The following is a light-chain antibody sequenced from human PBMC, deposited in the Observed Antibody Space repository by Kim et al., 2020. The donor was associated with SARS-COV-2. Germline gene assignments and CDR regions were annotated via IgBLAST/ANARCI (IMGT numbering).Light chain of an antibody. CDR1: QSVSSS. CDR2: GAS. V-gene: IGKV3-20*01. CDR3: QQYASPPAT. J-gene: IGKJ5*01. Sequence: EVVLTQSPGTLSLSPGERATLSCRASQSVSSSLAWYQHKPGQGPRLLIYGASSRATGIPDRFSGSGSGRDFTLTISRLEPEDFAVFSCQQYASPPATFGQGKRLEIK.